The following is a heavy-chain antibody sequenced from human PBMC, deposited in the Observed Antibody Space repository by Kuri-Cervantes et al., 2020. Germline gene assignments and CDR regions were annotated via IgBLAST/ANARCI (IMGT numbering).Heavy chain of an antibody. CDR3: ARSTPGYSSSWYGRYYYGMDV. Sequence: GESLKISCAASGFTFSSYGMHWVRQAPGRGLEWVAVIWYDGSNKYYADSVKGRFTISRDNSKNTLYLQMNSLRAEDTAVYYCARSTPGYSSSWYGRYYYGMDVWGQGTTVTVSS. CDR2: IWYDGSNK. V-gene: IGHV3-33*01. D-gene: IGHD6-13*01. CDR1: GFTFSSYG. J-gene: IGHJ6*02.